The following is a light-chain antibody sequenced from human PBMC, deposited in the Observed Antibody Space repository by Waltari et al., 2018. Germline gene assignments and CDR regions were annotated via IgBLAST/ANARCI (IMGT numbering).Light chain of an antibody. CDR3: QQRYNWPVT. CDR1: QSLITY. CDR2: DAS. Sequence: EIVLTQSPATLSLSPGRRATISCRASQSLITYLAWYQQKPGQAPRLLIYDASNRATGIPARFSGSGSGTDFTLTISSLEPEDFAVYYCQQRYNWPVTFGGGTKVEIK. V-gene: IGKV3-11*01. J-gene: IGKJ4*01.